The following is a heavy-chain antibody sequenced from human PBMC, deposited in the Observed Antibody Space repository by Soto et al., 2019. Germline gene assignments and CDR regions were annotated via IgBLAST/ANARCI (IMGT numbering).Heavy chain of an antibody. CDR3: AKTPYDILTGYFDY. D-gene: IGHD3-9*01. J-gene: IGHJ4*02. CDR1: GLTFDDYA. Sequence: PGGSLRLSCAASGLTFDDYAMHWVRQAPGKGLEWVSGISWNSGSIGYADSVKGRFTISRDNAKNSLYLQMNSLRAEDTALYYCAKTPYDILTGYFDYWGQGTLVTVSS. CDR2: ISWNSGSI. V-gene: IGHV3-9*01.